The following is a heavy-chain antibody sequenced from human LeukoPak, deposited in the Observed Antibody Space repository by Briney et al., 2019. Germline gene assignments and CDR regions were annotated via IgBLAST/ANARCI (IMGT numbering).Heavy chain of an antibody. CDR1: GFTFSSYW. Sequence: SGGSLRLSCAASGFTFSSYWMSWVRQAPGKGLEWVANIKQDGSEKYYVDSVKGRFTISRDNAKNSLYLQMNSLRAEDTAVYYCAKDQVVPAAIYWFDPWGQGTLVTVSS. D-gene: IGHD2-2*02. CDR3: AKDQVVPAAIYWFDP. V-gene: IGHV3-7*03. CDR2: IKQDGSEK. J-gene: IGHJ5*02.